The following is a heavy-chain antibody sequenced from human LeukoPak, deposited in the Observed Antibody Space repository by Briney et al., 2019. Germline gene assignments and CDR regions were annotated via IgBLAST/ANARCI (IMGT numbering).Heavy chain of an antibody. D-gene: IGHD3-9*01. J-gene: IGHJ6*02. CDR1: GFTFSDYY. V-gene: IGHV3-11*01. CDR2: ISSSGSTI. CDR3: ARFPYYDILTGYSHYGMDV. Sequence: GGSLRLSCAASGFTFSDYYMSWIRQAPGKGLEWVSYISSSGSTIYYADSVKGRFTISRDNAKNSLYLQMNSLRAEDTAVHYCARFPYYDILTGYSHYGMDVWGQGTTVTVSS.